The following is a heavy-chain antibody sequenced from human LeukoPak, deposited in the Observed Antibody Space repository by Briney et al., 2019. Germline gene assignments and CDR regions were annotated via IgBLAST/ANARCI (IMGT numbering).Heavy chain of an antibody. Sequence: GGSLRLSCTASRFTFSTYSMNWVRQAPGKGLEWVSYISSSGSTIYYADSVKGRFTISRDNAKNSLYLEVNSLRAEDTAVYYCARAGYGGNSVRYYYYYMDVWGKGTTVTVSS. CDR1: RFTFSTYS. J-gene: IGHJ6*03. V-gene: IGHV3-48*04. CDR2: ISSSGSTI. D-gene: IGHD4-23*01. CDR3: ARAGYGGNSVRYYYYYMDV.